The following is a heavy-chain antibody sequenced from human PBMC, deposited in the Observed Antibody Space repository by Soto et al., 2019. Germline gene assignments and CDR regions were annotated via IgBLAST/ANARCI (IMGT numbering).Heavy chain of an antibody. CDR3: ARFGGDGLGLFGPFEY. CDR1: GGSVSTSGYS. J-gene: IGHJ4*02. V-gene: IGHV4-30-2*01. Sequence: QLQLQESGSGLVKPSQTLSLTCAVSGGSVSTSGYSWSWIRQPPGKGLEWIGYIYHVGTTYYNPSLKSRVTISIDRSINHFSLRLRSMTAADTAVYYCARFGGDGLGLFGPFEYWGQGILVTVSS. CDR2: IYHVGTT. D-gene: IGHD3-16*01.